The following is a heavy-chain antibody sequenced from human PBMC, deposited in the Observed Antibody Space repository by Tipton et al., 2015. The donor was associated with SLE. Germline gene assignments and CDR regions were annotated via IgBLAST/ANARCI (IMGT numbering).Heavy chain of an antibody. CDR3: ARVHDWHFYFDY. V-gene: IGHV4-4*07. D-gene: IGHD1-7*01. J-gene: IGHJ4*02. CDR2: IYTSGST. Sequence: TLSLTCTVSGGSISSFYWGWIRQPAGKGLEWIGRIYTSGSTNYNPSLKSQVTMSVDTSKNQFSLKLSSVTAADTALYYCARVHDWHFYFDYWGQGTLVTVSS. CDR1: GGSISSFY.